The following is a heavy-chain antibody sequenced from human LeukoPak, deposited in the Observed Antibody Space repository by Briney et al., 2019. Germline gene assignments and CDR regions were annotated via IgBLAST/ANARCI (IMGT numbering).Heavy chain of an antibody. J-gene: IGHJ5*02. CDR2: IYYSGST. Sequence: PSETLSLTCTVSGGSISSYYWSWIRQPPGKGLEWIGYIYYSGSTNHNPSLESRVTISVDTSKNQFSLKLSSVTAADTAVYYCARDTYDFWSGYYSRWFDPWGQGTLVTVSS. V-gene: IGHV4-59*01. CDR1: GGSISSYY. CDR3: ARDTYDFWSGYYSRWFDP. D-gene: IGHD3-3*01.